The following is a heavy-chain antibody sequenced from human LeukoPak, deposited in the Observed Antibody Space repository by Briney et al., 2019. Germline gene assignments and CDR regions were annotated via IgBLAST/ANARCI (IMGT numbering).Heavy chain of an antibody. J-gene: IGHJ4*02. V-gene: IGHV3-33*01. D-gene: IGHD4-23*01. CDR3: ARDSYGGNSEIDY. CDR2: IWYDGSSR. CDR1: GFTFSDHG. Sequence: GRSLRLSCATSGFTFSDHGMHWVRQAPGKGLEWVAVIWYDGSSRYYTHSVKGRFTISSDNSKNTVYLQMNSLRAGDTAVYYCARDSYGGNSEIDYWGQGTLVTVSS.